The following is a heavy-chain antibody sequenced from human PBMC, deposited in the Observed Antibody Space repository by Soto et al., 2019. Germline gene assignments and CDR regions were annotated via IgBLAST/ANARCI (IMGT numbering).Heavy chain of an antibody. CDR3: TRVHYNTSSRTTGMDV. V-gene: IGHV3-48*02. J-gene: IGHJ6*02. Sequence: GSLRLSCAASGFTFSNYNMNWVRQAPGKGLEWVSYISRSSSSIYYADSVKGRFTISRDNAKNSLYLQMSSLRDEDTALYYCTRVHYNTSSRTTGMDVWGQGTTVTVSS. D-gene: IGHD6-6*01. CDR2: ISRSSSSI. CDR1: GFTFSNYN.